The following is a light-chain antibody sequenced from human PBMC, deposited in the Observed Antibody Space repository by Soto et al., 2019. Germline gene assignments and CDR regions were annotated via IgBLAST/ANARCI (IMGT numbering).Light chain of an antibody. Sequence: QSVLTQPPSVSGAPGQRVTISCTGSSSNIGAGYDVHWYQQLPGTAPKLLIYGNSNRPSGVPERFSGSKSGTSASLAITGLQAEDDADYYCQSFDSSMSGVFGGGTKLTVL. CDR1: SSNIGAGYD. CDR2: GNS. J-gene: IGLJ3*02. CDR3: QSFDSSMSGV. V-gene: IGLV1-40*01.